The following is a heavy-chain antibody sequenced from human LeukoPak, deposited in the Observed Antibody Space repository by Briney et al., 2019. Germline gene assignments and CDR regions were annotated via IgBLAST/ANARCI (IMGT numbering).Heavy chain of an antibody. Sequence: GGSLRLSCAASGFTFSSYGMHWVRQAPGKGLEWVAVISYDGSNKYHADSVKGRFTISRDNSKNTLYLQMNSLRAEDTAVYYCAKDGYTVTTYREDYWGQGTLVTVSS. CDR1: GFTFSSYG. V-gene: IGHV3-30*18. CDR2: ISYDGSNK. J-gene: IGHJ4*02. D-gene: IGHD4-17*01. CDR3: AKDGYTVTTYREDY.